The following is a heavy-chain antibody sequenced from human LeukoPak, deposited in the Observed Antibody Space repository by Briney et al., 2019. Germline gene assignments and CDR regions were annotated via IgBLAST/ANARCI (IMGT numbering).Heavy chain of an antibody. J-gene: IGHJ5*02. CDR1: GGTFSSYA. Sequence: ASVKVSCQASGGTFSSYAISWVRQAPGQGLEWMGRIIPIFGIANYAQKFQGRVTITADKSTSTAYMELSSLRSEDTAVYYCARGMVATVTRHNNWFDPWGQGTLVTVSS. V-gene: IGHV1-69*04. D-gene: IGHD5-12*01. CDR2: IIPIFGIA. CDR3: ARGMVATVTRHNNWFDP.